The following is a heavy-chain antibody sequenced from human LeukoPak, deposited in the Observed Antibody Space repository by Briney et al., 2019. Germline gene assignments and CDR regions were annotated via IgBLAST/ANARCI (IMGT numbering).Heavy chain of an antibody. Sequence: GGSLRLSCAASGFTFSNYWMSWVRQAPGKGLEGVANIKQDGSEKYYVDSVKGRFTISRDNAKHSLYVQMNSLRAEDTAVYYCARVDDSSGYPFDYWGQGTLVTVSS. J-gene: IGHJ4*02. V-gene: IGHV3-7*01. CDR2: IKQDGSEK. CDR3: ARVDDSSGYPFDY. CDR1: GFTFSNYW. D-gene: IGHD3-22*01.